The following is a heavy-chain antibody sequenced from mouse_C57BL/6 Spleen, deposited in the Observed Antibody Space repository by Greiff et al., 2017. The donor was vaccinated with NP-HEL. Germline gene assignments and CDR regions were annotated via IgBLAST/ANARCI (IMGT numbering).Heavy chain of an antibody. D-gene: IGHD2-10*01. J-gene: IGHJ2*01. Sequence: EVQLQESGPGLVKPSQSLSLTCSVTGYSITSGYYWNWIRQFPGNKLEWMGYISYDGSNNYNPSLKNRISITRDTSKNQFFLKLNSVTTEDTATYYCARAPPTRHFDYWGQGTTLTVSS. V-gene: IGHV3-6*01. CDR1: GYSITSGYY. CDR3: ARAPPTRHFDY. CDR2: ISYDGSN.